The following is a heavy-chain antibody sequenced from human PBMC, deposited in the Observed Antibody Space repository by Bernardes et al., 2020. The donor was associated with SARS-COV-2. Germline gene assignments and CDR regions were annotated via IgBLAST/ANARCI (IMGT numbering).Heavy chain of an antibody. CDR1: GYTLTELS. V-gene: IGHV1-24*01. D-gene: IGHD3-9*01. Sequence: ASVKVSCKVSGYTLTELSMHWVRQAPGKGLEWMGGFDPEDGETIYAQTFQGRVTMTEDTSTDTAYMELSSLRSEDTAVYYCATDQRYYDILTGRTYYYGMDVWGQGSKVTVSS. CDR2: FDPEDGET. J-gene: IGHJ6*02. CDR3: ATDQRYYDILTGRTYYYGMDV.